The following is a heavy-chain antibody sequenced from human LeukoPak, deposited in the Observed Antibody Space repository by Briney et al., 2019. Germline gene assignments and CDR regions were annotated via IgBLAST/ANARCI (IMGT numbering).Heavy chain of an antibody. CDR1: GGSISSYY. J-gene: IGHJ4*02. CDR3: AREIAARPYYFDY. V-gene: IGHV4-4*07. CDR2: IYTSGST. D-gene: IGHD6-6*01. Sequence: SETLSLTCTVSGGSISSYYWSWIRQPAGKGLEWIGHIYTSGSTNYNPSLQSRVTMSVDTSKNQFSLKLSSVTAADTAVYYCAREIAARPYYFDYWGKGNLVTVSS.